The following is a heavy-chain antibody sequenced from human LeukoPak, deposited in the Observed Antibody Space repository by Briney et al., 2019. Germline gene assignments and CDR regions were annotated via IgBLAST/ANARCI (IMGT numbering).Heavy chain of an antibody. V-gene: IGHV3-48*03. CDR3: ARGYCSSTNCYGFFWY. Sequence: GGSLRLSCAASGFTYSSYEMNWVRQAPGKGLEWVSYISSSGSTIYYADSVKGRFTISRDNAKNSLYLQMNGLRAEDTAVYYCARGYCSSTNCYGFFWYWGQGTLVTVSS. CDR1: GFTYSSYE. J-gene: IGHJ4*02. D-gene: IGHD2-2*01. CDR2: ISSSGSTI.